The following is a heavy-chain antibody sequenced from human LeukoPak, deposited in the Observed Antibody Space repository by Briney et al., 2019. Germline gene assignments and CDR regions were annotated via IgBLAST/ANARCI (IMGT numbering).Heavy chain of an antibody. Sequence: GASVKVSCKASGYNVIAFDIHWVRQATGQGLEWMGWMNPHSGKTAYAQKFQGRVTMTRDISINTAYMELSGLRSEDTAVYYCARGRTQMAAVLGHGGQGSLVTVSS. V-gene: IGHV1-8*01. CDR1: GYNVIAFD. D-gene: IGHD5-24*01. J-gene: IGHJ4*02. CDR2: MNPHSGKT. CDR3: ARGRTQMAAVLGH.